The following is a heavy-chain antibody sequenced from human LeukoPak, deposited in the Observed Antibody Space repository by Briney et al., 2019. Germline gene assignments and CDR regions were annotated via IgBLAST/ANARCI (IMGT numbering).Heavy chain of an antibody. CDR3: ARRSYDILTGYRDY. CDR1: GGSFSGYY. J-gene: IGHJ4*02. D-gene: IGHD3-9*01. Sequence: SETLSLTCAVYGGSFSGYYWSWIRQPPGKGLEWIGETNHSGSTNYNPSLKSRVTISVDTSKNQFSLKLSSVTAADTAVYYCARRSYDILTGYRDYWGQGTLVTVSS. V-gene: IGHV4-34*01. CDR2: TNHSGST.